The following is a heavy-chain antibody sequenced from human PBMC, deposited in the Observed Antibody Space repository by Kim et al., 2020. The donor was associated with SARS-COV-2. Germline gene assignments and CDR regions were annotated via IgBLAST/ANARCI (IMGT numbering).Heavy chain of an antibody. Sequence: SQTLSLTCAISGDSVSNNRAGWHWIRQSPSRGLEWLGRTYYRSKWSNDYAVCVKSRMTFNPDTSKNQFSLQLNSVTPEDTAVYYCARGGAYAFDIWGQGTMVTVSS. V-gene: IGHV6-1*01. CDR2: TYYRSKWSN. J-gene: IGHJ3*02. D-gene: IGHD2-15*01. CDR1: GDSVSNNRAG. CDR3: ARGGAYAFDI.